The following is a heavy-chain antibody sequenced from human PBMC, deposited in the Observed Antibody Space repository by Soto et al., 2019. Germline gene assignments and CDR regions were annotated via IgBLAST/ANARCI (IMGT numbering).Heavy chain of an antibody. CDR3: AREGTSSGSYNWFHP. D-gene: IGHD6-19*01. CDR2: ISSSSSTI. CDR1: GFTFSSYS. J-gene: IGHJ5*02. V-gene: IGHV3-48*01. Sequence: GGSLRLCCAASGFTFSSYSMNWVRQAPGKGLEWVSYISSSSSTIYYADSVKGRFTISRDNAKNSLYLQMNSLRAEDTAVYYCAREGTSSGSYNWFHPWGQGTLVTVS.